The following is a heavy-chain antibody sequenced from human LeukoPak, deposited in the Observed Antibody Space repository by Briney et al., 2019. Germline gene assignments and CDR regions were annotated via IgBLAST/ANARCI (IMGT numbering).Heavy chain of an antibody. CDR2: INPNSGGT. CDR3: ASVYSGYDLAQLDY. CDR1: GYTFIDYY. J-gene: IGHJ4*02. V-gene: IGHV1-2*02. Sequence: ASVKVSCKASGYTFIDYYIHWVRQAPGQGLEWMGWINPNSGGTNFAQKFQGRVTITRVTSISTAYMELSRLTSDDTAVYYCASVYSGYDLAQLDYWGQGTPVTVSS. D-gene: IGHD5-12*01.